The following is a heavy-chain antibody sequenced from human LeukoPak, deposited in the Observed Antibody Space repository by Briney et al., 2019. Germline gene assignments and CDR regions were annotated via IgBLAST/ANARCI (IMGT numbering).Heavy chain of an antibody. CDR2: INPDGSDK. CDR3: GRWGLNAALDR. CDR1: GFTFSNNW. Sequence: GGSLRLSCADSGFTFSNNWMGWVRQAPGKGLEWVANINPDGSDKYYVDSVKGRFTVSRDNAQKSLYLQMNSLSAEDSAVYYCGRWGLNAALDRWGQGSLVTVSS. V-gene: IGHV3-7*01. J-gene: IGHJ5*02. D-gene: IGHD2-15*01.